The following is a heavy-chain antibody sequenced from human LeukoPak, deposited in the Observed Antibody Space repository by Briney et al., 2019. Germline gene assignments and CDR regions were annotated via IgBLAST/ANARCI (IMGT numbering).Heavy chain of an antibody. CDR1: GFTFSNYY. J-gene: IGHJ4*02. Sequence: PGGSLRLSCAASGFTFSNYYMNWIRQAPGKGLEWVSYISTSGSTIYYADSVKGRFTISRDNAKNSLYLQMNRLRADDTAGYYCARGYDWVLDYWGQGTLVTVSS. D-gene: IGHD3-16*01. CDR2: ISTSGSTI. CDR3: ARGYDWVLDY. V-gene: IGHV3-11*04.